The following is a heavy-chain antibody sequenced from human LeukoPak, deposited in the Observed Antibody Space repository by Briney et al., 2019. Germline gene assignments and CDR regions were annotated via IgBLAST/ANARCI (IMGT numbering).Heavy chain of an antibody. Sequence: GGSLRLSCAASGFILSDYTMNWVRQAPGKGLEWVSSISASGTYIKYADAVMGRFTISRDTAKNSLSLQMSSLRADDTALYYCARDHLAPDFASYSTSSGTFDYWGQGTLVTVSS. V-gene: IGHV3-21*01. CDR1: GFILSDYT. J-gene: IGHJ4*02. D-gene: IGHD6-6*01. CDR3: ARDHLAPDFASYSTSSGTFDY. CDR2: ISASGTYI.